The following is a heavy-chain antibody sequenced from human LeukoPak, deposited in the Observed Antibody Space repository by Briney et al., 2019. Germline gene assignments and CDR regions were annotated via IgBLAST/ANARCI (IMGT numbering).Heavy chain of an antibody. V-gene: IGHV3-23*01. D-gene: IGHD3-22*01. Sequence: PGGSLRLSCGASGFTFSRYAMSWVRQAPGKGLQWVSQIDGSGGAIYYADSVKGRFTISRDNSKNTLSLQMNSLRAEDTAVYYCARDYYDGIGYYYEDYWGQGTLVTVSS. CDR3: ARDYYDGIGYYYEDY. CDR2: IDGSGGAI. CDR1: GFTFSRYA. J-gene: IGHJ4*02.